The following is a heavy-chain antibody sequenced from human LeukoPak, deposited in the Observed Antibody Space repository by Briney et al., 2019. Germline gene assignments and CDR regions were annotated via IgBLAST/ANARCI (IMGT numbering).Heavy chain of an antibody. V-gene: IGHV4-31*03. Sequence: PSETLSLTCTVSGGSISSGGYYWTWIRQHPGKGLEWIGYISYSGSTYYNPSLKSRVTISVDTSKNQFSLKLSSVTAADTAVYYCARLDFGYSYGSSLDYWGQGTLVTVSS. CDR2: ISYSGST. CDR1: GGSISSGGYY. J-gene: IGHJ4*02. D-gene: IGHD5-18*01. CDR3: ARLDFGYSYGSSLDY.